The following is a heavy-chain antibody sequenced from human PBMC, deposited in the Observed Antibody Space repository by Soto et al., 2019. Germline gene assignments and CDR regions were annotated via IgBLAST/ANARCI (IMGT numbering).Heavy chain of an antibody. CDR3: VKCRFLAYYYGLEV. D-gene: IGHD3-3*01. V-gene: IGHV1-2*02. CDR1: GYTFSDYY. Sequence: ASVKVSCKASGYTFSDYYVHWLRQAPGQGLECMGLINPNTDGTTYAQKFQGRVAMTRDTSISTAYMELRSRRSDDTAVYYCVKCRFLAYYYGLEVWGQGTTVTVS. CDR2: INPNTDGT. J-gene: IGHJ6*02.